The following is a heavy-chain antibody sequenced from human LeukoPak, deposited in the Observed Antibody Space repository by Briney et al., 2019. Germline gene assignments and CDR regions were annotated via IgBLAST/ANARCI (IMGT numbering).Heavy chain of an antibody. Sequence: ASVKVSCKASGYTFSSYAMHWVRQAPGQRLEWMGWINAGNGNTKNSQKLQGRVTMTTDTSTSTAYMELRSLRSDDTAVYYCARFTRSGYYPIDYWGQGTLVTVSS. CDR2: INAGNGNT. D-gene: IGHD3-22*01. CDR1: GYTFSSYA. CDR3: ARFTRSGYYPIDY. V-gene: IGHV1-3*01. J-gene: IGHJ4*02.